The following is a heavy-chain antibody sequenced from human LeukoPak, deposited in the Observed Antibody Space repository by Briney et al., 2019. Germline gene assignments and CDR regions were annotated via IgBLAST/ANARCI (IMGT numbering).Heavy chain of an antibody. Sequence: AGGSLRLSCAASGFTFDDYAMHWVRQAPGKGLEWVSGISWNSGSIGYADSVKGRFTISRDNAKNSLYLQMNSLRAEDMALYYCAKSRSVAGHGGDVFDIWGQGTMVTVSS. CDR2: ISWNSGSI. J-gene: IGHJ3*02. D-gene: IGHD6-19*01. CDR3: AKSRSVAGHGGDVFDI. V-gene: IGHV3-9*03. CDR1: GFTFDDYA.